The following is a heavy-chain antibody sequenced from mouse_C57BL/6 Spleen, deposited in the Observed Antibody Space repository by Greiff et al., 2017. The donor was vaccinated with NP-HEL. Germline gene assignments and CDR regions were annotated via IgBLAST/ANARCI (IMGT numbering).Heavy chain of an antibody. CDR2: IYPGDGST. Sequence: VQLQQSDAELVKPGASVKISCKVSGYTFTDHTIHWMKQRPEQGLEWIGYIYPGDGSTKYNEKFKGKATLTADKSSSTAYMQLNSLTSEDSAVYFCARGGYDEGYAMDYWGQGTSVTVSS. CDR1: GYTFTDHT. V-gene: IGHV1-78*01. D-gene: IGHD2-2*01. J-gene: IGHJ4*01. CDR3: ARGGYDEGYAMDY.